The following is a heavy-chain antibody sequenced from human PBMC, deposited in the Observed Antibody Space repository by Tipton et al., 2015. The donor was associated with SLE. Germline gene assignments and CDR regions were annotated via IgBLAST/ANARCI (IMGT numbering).Heavy chain of an antibody. J-gene: IGHJ4*02. CDR3: ARDESGYSYGYDY. V-gene: IGHV1-69*09. D-gene: IGHD5-18*01. Sequence: QVQLVQSGPEVKKPGSSVKVSCKTSGGTFSSYTISWVRQAPGQGLEWMGRIIPILGIANYAQKFQGRVTITADKSTSTAYMELSSLRSEDTAVYYCARDESGYSYGYDYWGQGTLVTVSS. CDR2: IIPILGIA. CDR1: GGTFSSYT.